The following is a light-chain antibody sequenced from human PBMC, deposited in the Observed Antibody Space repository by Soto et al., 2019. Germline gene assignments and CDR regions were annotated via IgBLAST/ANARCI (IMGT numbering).Light chain of an antibody. Sequence: DIQMTQSPSILSASVGDRVTITCRASQSIRSWLAWYQQKPGKAPKLLIYDAYSLESGVPSRFSGRRSGTEFTLTIAGLKHEDFASYYCQHMRTFGQGTKVDIK. CDR2: DAY. CDR3: QHMRT. CDR1: QSIRSW. J-gene: IGKJ1*01. V-gene: IGKV1-5*01.